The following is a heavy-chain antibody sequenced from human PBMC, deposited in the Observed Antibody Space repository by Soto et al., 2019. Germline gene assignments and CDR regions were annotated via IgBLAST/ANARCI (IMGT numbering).Heavy chain of an antibody. CDR2: ISYNGRNK. Sequence: QVQLVESGGDVVPPGRSLRLSCAASGFTFSFYAVHWVRQAPGKGLEWVAVISYNGRNKHYVDSVKGRFTISRDNSQDTLYLQMDSLRPDDTAVYYCARQAKIGDRSQFYFDSWGQGTLVTVSS. CDR1: GFTFSFYA. D-gene: IGHD3-16*01. J-gene: IGHJ4*02. V-gene: IGHV3-30*04. CDR3: ARQAKIGDRSQFYFDS.